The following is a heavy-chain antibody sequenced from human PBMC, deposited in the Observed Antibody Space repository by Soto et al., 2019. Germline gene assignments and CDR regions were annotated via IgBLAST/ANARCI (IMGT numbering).Heavy chain of an antibody. CDR1: GFTFSNYA. CDR3: AKYFYGSGSDRAFNI. CDR2: ISGNSGTS. V-gene: IGHV3-23*01. Sequence: SGGSLRLSCAASGFTFSNYAMSWVRQAPGKGLEWVSSISGNSGTSYYADSVKGRFTISRDNSKNTLYLQMNSLRAEDTAVYYCAKYFYGSGSDRAFNIWGQGTMVTVSS. J-gene: IGHJ3*02. D-gene: IGHD3-10*01.